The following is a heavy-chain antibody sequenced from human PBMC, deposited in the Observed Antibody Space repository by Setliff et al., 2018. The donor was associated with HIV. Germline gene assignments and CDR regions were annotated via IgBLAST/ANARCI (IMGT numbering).Heavy chain of an antibody. CDR2: ISSSGTTI. Sequence: QPGGSLRLSCVTSGFIFGNYEMNWVRQAPGKGLEWLSYISSSGTTIYYADSVKGRFTIARDDAKNSLYLQMNSLRGEDTAVYYCVREAWSGPIMMGFDPWGQGTLVTVSS. J-gene: IGHJ5*02. V-gene: IGHV3-48*03. D-gene: IGHD3-3*01. CDR1: GFIFGNYE. CDR3: VREAWSGPIMMGFDP.